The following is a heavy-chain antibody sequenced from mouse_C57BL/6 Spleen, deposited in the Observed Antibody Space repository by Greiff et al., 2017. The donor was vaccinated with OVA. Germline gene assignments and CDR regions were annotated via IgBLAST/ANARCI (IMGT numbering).Heavy chain of an antibody. CDR1: GYTFPTYG. Sequence: QVQLQQSGAVLAKPGASVKLSCTASGYTFPTYGMPWVKPRPGQGLAWIGNINPSSGYSKYNQNFKDKATLTADKSSSTAYMHLSSLTYEDSAVYYCARETYGNLDYWGQGTTLTVSS. J-gene: IGHJ2*01. D-gene: IGHD2-1*01. CDR3: ARETYGNLDY. V-gene: IGHV1-7*01. CDR2: INPSSGYS.